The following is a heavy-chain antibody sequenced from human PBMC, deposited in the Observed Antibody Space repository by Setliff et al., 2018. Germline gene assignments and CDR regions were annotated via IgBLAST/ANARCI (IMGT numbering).Heavy chain of an antibody. D-gene: IGHD3-10*01. Sequence: GASVKVSCKASGYTFTSYDINWVRQATGQGLEWMGWMNPNSGNTGYAQKFQGRATMTRNTSISTAYMELSSLRSEDTAVYYCARAELLWFGGFDPWGQGTLVTVSS. J-gene: IGHJ5*02. CDR2: MNPNSGNT. V-gene: IGHV1-8*02. CDR1: GYTFTSYD. CDR3: ARAELLWFGGFDP.